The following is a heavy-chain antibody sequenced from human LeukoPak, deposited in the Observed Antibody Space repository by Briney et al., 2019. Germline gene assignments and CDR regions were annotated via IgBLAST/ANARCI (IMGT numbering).Heavy chain of an antibody. CDR1: GYTFTSYY. Sequence: ASVTVSCKASGYTFTSYYMHWVRQAPGQGLEWMGIINPSGGSTSYAQKFQGRVTMTRDTSTSTVYMELSSLRSEDTAVYYCAREYCSSTSCYGFDYWGQGTLVTVSS. V-gene: IGHV1-46*01. CDR2: INPSGGST. J-gene: IGHJ4*02. D-gene: IGHD2-2*01. CDR3: AREYCSSTSCYGFDY.